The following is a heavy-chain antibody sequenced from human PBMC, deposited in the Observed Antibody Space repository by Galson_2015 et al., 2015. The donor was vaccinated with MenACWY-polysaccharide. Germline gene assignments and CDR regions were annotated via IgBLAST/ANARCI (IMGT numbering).Heavy chain of an antibody. D-gene: IGHD3-16*01. Sequence: SLRLSCAASGFTFADYAVGWFRQAPGKGLEWVGFIRNKVDGGTAEYAASVRGRFTISRDDSKSFAFLQMNSLKTEDTAVYSCARDLSWGIAFDFWGQGTLVTVSS. CDR1: GFTFADYA. J-gene: IGHJ3*01. V-gene: IGHV3-49*03. CDR2: IRNKVDGGTA. CDR3: ARDLSWGIAFDF.